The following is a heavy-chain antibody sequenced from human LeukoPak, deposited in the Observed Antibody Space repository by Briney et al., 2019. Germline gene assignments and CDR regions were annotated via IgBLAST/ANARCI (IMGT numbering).Heavy chain of an antibody. V-gene: IGHV3-74*01. J-gene: IGHJ4*02. CDR2: INTEGSGT. CDR1: GFTFSSHW. CDR3: ARANVRGYSYGFDY. D-gene: IGHD5-18*01. Sequence: GGSLRLSCAASGFTFSSHWMHWVRQAAGEGLVWVSRINTEGSGTDYADYVEGRFTISRDNSKNTLYLQVNSLRAEDTAVYFCARANVRGYSYGFDYWGQGTLVTVSS.